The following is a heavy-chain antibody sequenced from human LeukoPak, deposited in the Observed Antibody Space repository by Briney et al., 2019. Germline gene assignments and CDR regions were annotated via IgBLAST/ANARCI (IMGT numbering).Heavy chain of an antibody. CDR3: ARTGYGDHFNL. CDR2: IHYSGST. D-gene: IGHD4-17*01. V-gene: IGHV4-59*08. J-gene: IGHJ2*01. CDR1: GGSMSSNY. Sequence: SETLSLTCTVSGGSMSSNYCSWIRQPPGKGLEFIGYIHYSGSTNYNPSLKSRVTISVDTSKNHFSLKLSSVTAADTAVYYRARTGYGDHFNLWGRGTLVTVSS.